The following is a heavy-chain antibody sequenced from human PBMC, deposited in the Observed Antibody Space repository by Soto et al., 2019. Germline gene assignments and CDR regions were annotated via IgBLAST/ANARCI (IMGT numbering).Heavy chain of an antibody. CDR3: ASDDSYADDGLEH. J-gene: IGHJ4*01. Sequence: QVQLVESGGGVVRPGRSLRLSCAATGFSFSTHGMHWVRQAPGKGLEWVAVIVNDGSEQDYSDSVKGRFTISRDNSKYTLYPQTYITRAEVTAGYHCASDDSYADDGLEHWGHGIRVNVSS. CDR2: IVNDGSEQ. V-gene: IGHV3-33*01. D-gene: IGHD4-17*01. CDR1: GFSFSTHG.